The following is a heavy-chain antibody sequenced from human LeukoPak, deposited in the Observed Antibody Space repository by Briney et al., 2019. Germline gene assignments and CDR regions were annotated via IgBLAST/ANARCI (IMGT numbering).Heavy chain of an antibody. Sequence: GGSLRLSCAASGFTFSSYGMRWVRQAPGKGLEWVSALSGSGGSKYYADSVKGRFTLSRDNSKNTLFLQMNSLRAEDTAVYYCAKGSDYGGNSDYFDYWGQGTLVTVSS. CDR3: AKGSDYGGNSDYFDY. J-gene: IGHJ4*02. CDR1: GFTFSSYG. V-gene: IGHV3-23*01. CDR2: LSGSGGSK. D-gene: IGHD4-23*01.